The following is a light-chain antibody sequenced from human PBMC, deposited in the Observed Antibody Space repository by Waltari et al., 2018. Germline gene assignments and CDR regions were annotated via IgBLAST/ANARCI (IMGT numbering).Light chain of an antibody. V-gene: IGKV2-40*01. J-gene: IGKJ3*01. CDR1: QCLLHSSGYNY. Sequence: DIVMTQSPLSLPVTPGEPASILCRSTQCLLHSSGYNYLGWYLQKPGQTPQLLIYTLSYRASGVPDRFSGSGSGTDFTLKISRVEAEDVGIYYCMQRLEFPYSFGPGTKVDIK. CDR3: MQRLEFPYS. CDR2: TLS.